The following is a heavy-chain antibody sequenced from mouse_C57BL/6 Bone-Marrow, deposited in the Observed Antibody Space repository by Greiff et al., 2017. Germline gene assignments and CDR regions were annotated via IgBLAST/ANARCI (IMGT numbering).Heavy chain of an antibody. V-gene: IGHV1-4*01. Sequence: QVQLQQSGAELARPGASVKMSCKASGYTFTSYTMHWVKQRPGQGLEWIGYINPSSGYTKYNQKFKDKATLTADKSSSTAYMQLSSLTSEDSAVYCCARSDVVANHWYFDVWGTGTTVTVSS. CDR3: ARSDVVANHWYFDV. J-gene: IGHJ1*03. D-gene: IGHD1-1*01. CDR1: GYTFTSYT. CDR2: INPSSGYT.